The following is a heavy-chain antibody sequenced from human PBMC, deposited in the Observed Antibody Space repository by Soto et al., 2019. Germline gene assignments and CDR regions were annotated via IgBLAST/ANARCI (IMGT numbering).Heavy chain of an antibody. Sequence: SETLSLTCTVSGGSISSGGYCWSWIRQHPGKGLEWIGYIYYSGSTYYNPSLKSRVTISVDTSKNQFSLKLSSVTAADTAVYYCARAVLPATAPFDYWGQGTLVTVSS. V-gene: IGHV4-31*03. CDR3: ARAVLPATAPFDY. CDR1: GGSISSGGYC. D-gene: IGHD2-2*01. J-gene: IGHJ4*02. CDR2: IYYSGST.